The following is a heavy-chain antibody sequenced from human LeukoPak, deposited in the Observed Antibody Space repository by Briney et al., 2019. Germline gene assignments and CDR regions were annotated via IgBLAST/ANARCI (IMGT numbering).Heavy chain of an antibody. V-gene: IGHV1-18*01. CDR2: ISAYNGNT. J-gene: IGHJ4*02. Sequence: ASGKVSCKASGYTFTSYGISWVRQAPGQGLEWIGWISAYNGNTNYAQKLQGRVTMTTDTSTSTAYMELRSLRSDDTAVYYCARDRYGSGSYYRRDGDFDYWGQGTLVTVSS. D-gene: IGHD3-10*01. CDR3: ARDRYGSGSYYRRDGDFDY. CDR1: GYTFTSYG.